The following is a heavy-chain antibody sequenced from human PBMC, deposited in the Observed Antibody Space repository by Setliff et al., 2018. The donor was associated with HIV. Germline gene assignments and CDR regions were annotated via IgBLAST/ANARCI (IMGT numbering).Heavy chain of an antibody. Sequence: GASVKVSCKASGGTFSSYAISWVRQAPGQGLEWMGGIIPIFGTANYAQKFQGRVTITADESTSTAYMELSSLRSEDTAVYYCAREESGPDAFDIWGQGTMVTVSS. V-gene: IGHV1-69*13. J-gene: IGHJ3*02. CDR3: AREESGPDAFDI. D-gene: IGHD3-10*01. CDR1: GGTFSSYA. CDR2: IIPIFGTA.